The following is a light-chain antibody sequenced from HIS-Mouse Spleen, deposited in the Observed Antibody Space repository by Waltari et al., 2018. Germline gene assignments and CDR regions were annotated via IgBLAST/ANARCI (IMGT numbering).Light chain of an antibody. V-gene: IGLV3-21*03. J-gene: IGLJ2*01. CDR2: DDS. CDR1: NIGSKR. CDR3: QVWDSSSDHVV. Sequence: SYVLTQPPSVSVAPGKTARITWWGKNIGSKRVQWYQQKPGQAPVLVVYDDSDRHSGIPERFSGSNSGNTATLTISRVEAGDEADYYCQVWDSSSDHVVFGGGTKLTVL.